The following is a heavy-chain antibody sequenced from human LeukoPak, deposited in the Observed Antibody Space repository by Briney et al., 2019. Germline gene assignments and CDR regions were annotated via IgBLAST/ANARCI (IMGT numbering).Heavy chain of an antibody. CDR1: GFTFSSYW. CDR2: INSDGSST. J-gene: IGHJ4*02. V-gene: IGHV3-74*01. Sequence: GGSLRLSCAASGFTFSSYWMHWVRQAPGKGLVWVSRINSDGSSTSYADSVKGRFTISRDNAKNTLYLQMNSLRAEDTAVYYCARGIAAPKYYFDYWGQGTLVTVSS. D-gene: IGHD6-13*01. CDR3: ARGIAAPKYYFDY.